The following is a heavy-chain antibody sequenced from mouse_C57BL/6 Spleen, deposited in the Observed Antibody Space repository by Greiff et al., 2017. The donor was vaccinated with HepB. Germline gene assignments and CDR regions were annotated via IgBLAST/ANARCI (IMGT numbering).Heavy chain of an antibody. J-gene: IGHJ3*01. CDR3: ARSGDYPVN. CDR2: IHPNSGST. D-gene: IGHD2-4*01. CDR1: GYTFTSYW. V-gene: IGHV1-64*01. Sequence: VQLQQSGAELVKPGASVKLSCKASGYTFTSYWMHWVKQRPGQGLEWIGMIHPNSGSTNYNEKFTSKATLPVDKSSSTAYMQLSSLTSEDSAVYYCARSGDYPVNWGQGTLVTVSA.